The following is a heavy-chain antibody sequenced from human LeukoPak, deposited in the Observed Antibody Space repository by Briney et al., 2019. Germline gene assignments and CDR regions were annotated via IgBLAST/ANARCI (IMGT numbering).Heavy chain of an antibody. D-gene: IGHD6-13*01. CDR3: AKSQAFHSSSWFSCFDY. J-gene: IGHJ4*02. Sequence: SVKVSCKASGGTFSSYAISWVRQAPGQGLEWMGGIIPIFGTANYAQKFQGRVTITADESTSTAYMELSSLRSEDTAVYYCAKSQAFHSSSWFSCFDYWGQGTLVTVSS. CDR2: IIPIFGTA. CDR1: GGTFSSYA. V-gene: IGHV1-69*13.